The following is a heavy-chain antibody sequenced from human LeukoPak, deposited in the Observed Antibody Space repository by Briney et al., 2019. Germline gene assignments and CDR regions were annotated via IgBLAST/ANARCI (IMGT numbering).Heavy chain of an antibody. CDR2: IIPIFGTA. J-gene: IGHJ5*02. D-gene: IGHD2-15*01. CDR3: ARDDCSGGSCYYSRRNWFDP. CDR1: GGTFSSYA. Sequence: GASVKVSCKASGGTFSSYAISWVRQAPGQGLEWMGGIIPIFGTANYAQKFQGRVTITADESTSTAYMELSSPRSEDTAVYYCARDDCSGGSCYYSRRNWFDPWGQGTLVTVSS. V-gene: IGHV1-69*13.